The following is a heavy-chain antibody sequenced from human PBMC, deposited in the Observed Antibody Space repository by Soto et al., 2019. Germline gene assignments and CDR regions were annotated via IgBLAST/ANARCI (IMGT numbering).Heavy chain of an antibody. CDR1: GGTFSTDS. CDR3: XXEIDGYYGMDV. Sequence: QVQLVQSGAEVKKPGSSVKVSCKASGGTFSTDSISWVRQAPGQGLEWMGGIIPMFGTANNAQKFQGRVTITADESTSTAYMELSSLRXXXXAXXXXXXEIDGYYGMDVWGQGTTVTVAS. J-gene: IGHJ6*02. CDR2: IIPMFGTA. V-gene: IGHV1-69*12.